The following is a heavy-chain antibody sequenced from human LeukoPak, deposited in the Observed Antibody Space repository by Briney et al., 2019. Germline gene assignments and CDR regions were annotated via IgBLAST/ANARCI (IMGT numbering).Heavy chain of an antibody. V-gene: IGHV1-18*01. CDR2: ISAYNGNT. J-gene: IGHJ4*02. Sequence: APVKPCCKASESTFTSYGISWGRQAPAQGLEWMGWISAYNGNTNYAQKLQGRVTMTTDTSTSTAYMELRSLRSDDTAVYYCAISPAAPYNWNDVAPLDYWGQETLVTVPS. D-gene: IGHD1-1*01. CDR3: AISPAAPYNWNDVAPLDY. CDR1: ESTFTSYG.